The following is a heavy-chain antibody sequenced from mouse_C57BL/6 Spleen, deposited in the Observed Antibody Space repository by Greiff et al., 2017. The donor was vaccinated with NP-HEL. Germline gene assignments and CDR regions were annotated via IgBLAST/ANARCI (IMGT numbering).Heavy chain of an antibody. D-gene: IGHD1-1*01. V-gene: IGHV14-4*01. CDR3: TYYYGSSYGWFAY. Sequence: VQLKQSGAELVRPGASVKLSCTASGFNINDDYMNWVKQRPEQGLEWIGWIDHENGDTEYASKFQGKATITADTSSNTAYLHLSSLTSKDTAVYYCTYYYGSSYGWFAYWGQGTLVTVSA. J-gene: IGHJ3*01. CDR2: IDHENGDT. CDR1: GFNINDDY.